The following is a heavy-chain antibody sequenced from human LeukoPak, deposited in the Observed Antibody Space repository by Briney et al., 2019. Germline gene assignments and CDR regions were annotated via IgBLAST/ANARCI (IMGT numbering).Heavy chain of an antibody. J-gene: IGHJ1*01. CDR3: ARGGGIQSCGGKTCFRGFVY. CDR2: INPNSGDN. V-gene: IGHV1-2*02. Sequence: GASVKVSCKTSGYGXSDYYMHWVRQAPGQGLEYMGWINPNSGDNSCAQKFQGRVSMTRDTSITTLYMELTSLRSDDTAVYFCARGGGIQSCGGKTCFRGFVYWGQGTLVTVSS. CDR1: GYGXSDYY. D-gene: IGHD2-21*01.